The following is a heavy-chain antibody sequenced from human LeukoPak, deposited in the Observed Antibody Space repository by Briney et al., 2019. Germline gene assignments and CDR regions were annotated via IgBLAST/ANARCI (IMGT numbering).Heavy chain of an antibody. Sequence: GGSLRLSCAASGFTFSSYAMGWVRQAPGKGLEWVSAISGSGDTYYADSVKGRFTIARDDAKNSLYLQMNSLRAEDTAVYFCARDKGGMVPFDYWGQGTLVTVSS. D-gene: IGHD3-10*01. J-gene: IGHJ4*02. CDR3: ARDKGGMVPFDY. CDR2: ISGSGDT. CDR1: GFTFSSYA. V-gene: IGHV3-23*01.